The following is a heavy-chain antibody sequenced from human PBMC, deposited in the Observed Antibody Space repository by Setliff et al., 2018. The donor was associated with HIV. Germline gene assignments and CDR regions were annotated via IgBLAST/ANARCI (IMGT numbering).Heavy chain of an antibody. CDR3: ARTSYNFWGGPDS. D-gene: IGHD3-3*01. Sequence: SETLSLTCTVSGASINSGYDYWVWIRQPPGKGLQWIVSIYNSASTYYSPSLKRRVIMSVDTSKNRFSLRLSSVSAADTAVYYCARTSYNFWGGPDSWGQGTLVTVSS. CDR2: IYNSAST. J-gene: IGHJ4*02. V-gene: IGHV4-39*02. CDR1: GASINSGYDY.